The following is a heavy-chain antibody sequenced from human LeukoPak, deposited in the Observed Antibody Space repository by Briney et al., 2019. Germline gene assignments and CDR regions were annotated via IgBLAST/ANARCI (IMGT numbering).Heavy chain of an antibody. D-gene: IGHD3-10*01. Sequence: GGSLRLSCAASGFTFSSYSMNWVRQAPGKGLEWVSYISSSSSTIYYADSVKGRFTISRDNAKNSLYLQMNSLRAEDTAVYYCASSITMVRGALDYWGQGTLVTVSS. CDR1: GFTFSSYS. CDR3: ASSITMVRGALDY. V-gene: IGHV3-48*04. J-gene: IGHJ4*02. CDR2: ISSSSSTI.